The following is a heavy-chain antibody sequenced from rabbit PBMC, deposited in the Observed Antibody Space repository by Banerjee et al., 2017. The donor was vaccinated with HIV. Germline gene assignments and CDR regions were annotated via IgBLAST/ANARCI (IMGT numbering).Heavy chain of an antibody. CDR1: GFSFSNKCV. Sequence: QSLEESGGDLVKPGTSLTLTCTASGFSFSNKCVMCWVRQAPGKGLELIACIYAGKSGTTWYASWAKGRFTISKTSSPTVTLQMTSLTAADTATYFCVRVDSSGWNFNLWGQGTLVTVS. CDR3: VRVDSSGWNFNL. V-gene: IGHV1S40*01. J-gene: IGHJ4*01. D-gene: IGHD4-1*01. CDR2: IYAGKSGTT.